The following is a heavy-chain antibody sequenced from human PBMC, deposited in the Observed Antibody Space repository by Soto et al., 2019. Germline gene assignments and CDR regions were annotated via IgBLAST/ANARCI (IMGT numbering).Heavy chain of an antibody. CDR2: ISGSGGNT. CDR1: GFTFSTYA. V-gene: IGHV3-23*01. CDR3: AKKGYYYDSSGYWPFDY. D-gene: IGHD3-22*01. Sequence: GGSLRLSCAASGFTFSTYAMSWVRQAPGKGLEWVSAISGSGGNTYYADSVKGRFTISRDNSKNTLYLQMNSLRAEDTAVYYCAKKGYYYDSSGYWPFDYWGQGTLVTVSS. J-gene: IGHJ4*02.